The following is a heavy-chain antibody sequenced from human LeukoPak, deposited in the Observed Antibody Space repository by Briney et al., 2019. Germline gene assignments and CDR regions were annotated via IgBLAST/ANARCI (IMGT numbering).Heavy chain of an antibody. CDR3: ARSSSRYCSGGSCYSGVLGYFDY. CDR1: GFPFSSYE. D-gene: IGHD2-15*01. J-gene: IGHJ4*02. V-gene: IGHV3-48*03. Sequence: GGSLRLSCAASGFPFSSYEMNWVRQAPGKGLEWVSYISSSGNAIYYADSVKGRFTISRDNAKNSLYLQMNSLRAEDTAVYYCARSSSRYCSGGSCYSGVLGYFDYWGQGTLVTVSS. CDR2: ISSSGNAI.